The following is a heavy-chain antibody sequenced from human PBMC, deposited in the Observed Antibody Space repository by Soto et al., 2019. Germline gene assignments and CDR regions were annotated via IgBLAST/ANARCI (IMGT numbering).Heavy chain of an antibody. J-gene: IGHJ6*03. CDR2: MNPNSGNT. CDR3: ARRDPYYYYMDV. CDR1: VYTFTSSD. V-gene: IGHV1-8*01. Sequence: ASVKVSCKASVYTFTSSDINWVRQATGQGLEWMGWMNPNSGNTGYAQKFQGRVTMTRNTSISTAYMELSSLRSEDTAVYYCARRDPYYYYMDVWGKGTTVTVSS.